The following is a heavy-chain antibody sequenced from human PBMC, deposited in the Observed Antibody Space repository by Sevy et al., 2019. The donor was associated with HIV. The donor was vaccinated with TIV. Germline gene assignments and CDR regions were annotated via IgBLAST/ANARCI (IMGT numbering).Heavy chain of an antibody. CDR2: ISYDGSNK. V-gene: IGHV3-30*04. CDR3: ARDTEAAYIVVEDGMDV. J-gene: IGHJ6*02. CDR1: GFTFSSYA. D-gene: IGHD2-2*01. Sequence: GGSLRLSCAASGFTFSSYAMHWVRQAPGKGLEGVAVISYDGSNKYYADSVKGRFTISRDNSKNTLYLQMNSLRAEDTAVYYCARDTEAAYIVVEDGMDVWGQGTTVTVSS.